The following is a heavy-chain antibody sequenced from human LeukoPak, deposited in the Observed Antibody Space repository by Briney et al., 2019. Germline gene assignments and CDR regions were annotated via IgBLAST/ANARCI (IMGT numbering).Heavy chain of an antibody. Sequence: SETLSLTCTVSGGSINNYYWSWIRQAPGKGLEWIGDIYNSGTTNYNPSLRSRVTVSMDASKNQFSLKLISVTAAGTAVYYCARDVPYTYGFQYWGQGTLVTVSS. CDR2: IYNSGTT. CDR3: ARDVPYTYGFQY. V-gene: IGHV4-59*01. CDR1: GGSINNYY. D-gene: IGHD5-18*01. J-gene: IGHJ4*02.